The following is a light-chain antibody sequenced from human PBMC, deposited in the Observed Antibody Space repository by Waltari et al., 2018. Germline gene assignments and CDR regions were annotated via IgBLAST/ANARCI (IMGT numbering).Light chain of an antibody. V-gene: IGKV1-39*01. CDR3: QQTYSTPPT. CDR1: QSITIY. J-gene: IGKJ4*01. Sequence: DIQMTQSPSSLSASVGDRVTITCRASQSITIYLNWYQQKPGKAPKLLMYAASNLQSGVPSRFSGSGSGTDFTLTISSLQPEDFATYFCQQTYSTPPTFGGGTKVKIK. CDR2: AAS.